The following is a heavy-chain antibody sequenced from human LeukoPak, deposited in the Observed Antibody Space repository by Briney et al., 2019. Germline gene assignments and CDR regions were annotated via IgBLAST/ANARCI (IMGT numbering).Heavy chain of an antibody. D-gene: IGHD3-16*01. V-gene: IGHV3-30-3*01. Sequence: GRSLRLSCAASGFTFSSYAMHWVRQAPGKGLEWVAVISYDGSNKYYADSVNGRFTISRDNSKNTLYLQMNSLRAEDTAVYYCARDGGRDWFVPWGQGTLVTVSS. CDR1: GFTFSSYA. CDR3: ARDGGRDWFVP. CDR2: ISYDGSNK. J-gene: IGHJ5*02.